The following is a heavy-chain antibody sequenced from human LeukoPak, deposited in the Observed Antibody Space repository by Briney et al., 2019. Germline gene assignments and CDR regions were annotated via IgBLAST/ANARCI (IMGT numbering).Heavy chain of an antibody. J-gene: IGHJ4*02. CDR1: GFTFSRYS. CDR2: ISRSSSTI. Sequence: GGSLRLSCAASGFTFSRYSMNWVRQAPGKGLEWVSYISRSSSTIHYADSVKGRFTISRDNAKSSLFLQMNSLRAEDTAVYYWARDGGATMVRGVATYDSWAQGTLVTVSS. D-gene: IGHD3-10*01. V-gene: IGHV3-48*04. CDR3: ARDGGATMVRGVATYDS.